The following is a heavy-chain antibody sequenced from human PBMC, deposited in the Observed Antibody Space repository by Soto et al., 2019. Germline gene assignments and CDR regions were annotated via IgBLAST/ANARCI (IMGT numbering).Heavy chain of an antibody. Sequence: EAQLVQSGGGLVQPGGSLRLSCEASAFSLRSFWMNWVRQSPRKGLEWVSNIDPEGSGKVYVDSVQGRFTVSRDNTQNSVYLLMDSLRAADTAVYYCAGWGPNVCYWGQGSLVTVSS. CDR3: AGWGPNVCY. V-gene: IGHV3-7*01. CDR2: IDPEGSGK. J-gene: IGHJ4*02. CDR1: AFSLRSFW. D-gene: IGHD3-16*01.